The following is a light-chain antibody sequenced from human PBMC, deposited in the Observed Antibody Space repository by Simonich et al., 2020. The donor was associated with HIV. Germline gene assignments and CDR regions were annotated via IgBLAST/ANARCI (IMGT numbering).Light chain of an antibody. CDR1: QSISSW. J-gene: IGKJ2*01. CDR3: QQYNAYYT. V-gene: IGKV1D-16*01. CDR2: PAS. Sequence: DIQMTQSLATVSASVVDRVTGTCRARQSISSWLAWYQQKPGTPPKLLIYPASSLQSGVPSRFSGSGSGTDFTLTISSLQPDDFATYYCQQYNAYYTFGQGTKLEIK.